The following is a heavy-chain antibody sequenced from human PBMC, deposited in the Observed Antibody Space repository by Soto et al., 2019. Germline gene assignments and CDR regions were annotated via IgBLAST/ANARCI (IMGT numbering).Heavy chain of an antibody. CDR1: RGSFSNNY. Sequence: PSETLSLTCPVYRGSFSNNYWTCLRQPLGKALEWIGEISPSGTTNYIPSLKSRGTISVDTSRKQFFLKVASVRAADTAVYYCATSLWFGTQPEIWGPGTLVTVSS. J-gene: IGHJ4*02. CDR2: ISPSGTT. V-gene: IGHV4-34*01. D-gene: IGHD3-10*01. CDR3: ATSLWFGTQPEI.